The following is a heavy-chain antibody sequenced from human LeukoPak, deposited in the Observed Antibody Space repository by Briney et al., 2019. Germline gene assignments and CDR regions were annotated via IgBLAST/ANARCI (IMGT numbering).Heavy chain of an antibody. D-gene: IGHD4-23*01. CDR1: GDSISSSNW. CDR2: IYYNGNT. CDR3: ARSRWFALLANQRPFDY. Sequence: PSETLSLTCAVSGDSISSSNWWTWVRQSPEKGLEWIGEIYYNGNTNYNPSLKSRVTISVEKSKNEFSLKVSSVTAADTAVYYCARSRWFALLANQRPFDYWGQGTLVTVSS. J-gene: IGHJ4*02. V-gene: IGHV4-4*02.